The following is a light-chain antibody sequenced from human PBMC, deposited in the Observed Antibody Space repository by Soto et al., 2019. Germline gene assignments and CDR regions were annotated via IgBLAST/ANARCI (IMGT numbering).Light chain of an antibody. J-gene: IGLJ1*01. Sequence: QSALTQPASVSGSPGQSITISCTGTSSDVGAYMYVSWHQQHPGKAPKLMIYEVSNRPSGISNRFSGSKSGNTASLTISGLQAEDEADYYCSSYTTSSTYVFGTGTKLTVL. CDR1: SSDVGAYMY. CDR3: SSYTTSSTYV. CDR2: EVS. V-gene: IGLV2-14*01.